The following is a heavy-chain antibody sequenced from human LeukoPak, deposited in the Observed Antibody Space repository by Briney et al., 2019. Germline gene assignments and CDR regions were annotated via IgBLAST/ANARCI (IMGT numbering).Heavy chain of an antibody. V-gene: IGHV3-30-3*01. J-gene: IGHJ4*02. CDR2: ISYDGSNK. CDR3: ARTSYFDY. D-gene: IGHD1-7*01. Sequence: GGSLRLSCAASGFTFSYYTMHWVRQAPGKGLEWVALISYDGSNKNYADSVKGRFTISRDNSKNTLYLQMSSLRPDDSAVYYCARTSYFDYWGQGTLVAVSS. CDR1: GFTFSYYT.